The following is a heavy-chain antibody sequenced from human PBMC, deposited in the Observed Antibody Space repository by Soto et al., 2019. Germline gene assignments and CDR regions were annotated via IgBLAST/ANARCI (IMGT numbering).Heavy chain of an antibody. V-gene: IGHV3-23*01. Sequence: GGSLRLSCAASGFTFSSYAMSWVRQAPGKGLEWVSAISGSGGSTYYADSVKGRFTISRDNSKNTLYLQMNSLRAEDTAVYYCAKARSNANKILPGIAVAGTGYYYYGMDVWGQGTTVTVSS. CDR1: GFTFSSYA. D-gene: IGHD6-19*01. CDR2: ISGSGGST. CDR3: AKARSNANKILPGIAVAGTGYYYYGMDV. J-gene: IGHJ6*02.